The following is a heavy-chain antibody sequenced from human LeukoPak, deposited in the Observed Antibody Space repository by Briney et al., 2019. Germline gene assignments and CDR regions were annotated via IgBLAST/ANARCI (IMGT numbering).Heavy chain of an antibody. CDR1: GFTFSSYA. D-gene: IGHD6-19*01. CDR3: VKDLLAVAGTSNY. J-gene: IGHJ4*02. V-gene: IGHV3-64D*06. Sequence: PGGSLRLSCSASGFTFSSYAMHWVRQAPGKGLEYVSAISSSEGSTYYADSVKGRFTISRDNSKNTLYLQMSSLRAEDTAVYYCVKDLLAVAGTSNYWGQGTLVTVSS. CDR2: ISSSEGST.